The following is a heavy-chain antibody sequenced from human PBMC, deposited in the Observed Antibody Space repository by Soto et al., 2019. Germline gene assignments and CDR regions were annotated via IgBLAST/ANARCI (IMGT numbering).Heavy chain of an antibody. J-gene: IGHJ4*02. CDR2: ISYDGSNK. CDR1: GVTFSYYG. V-gene: IGHV3-30*18. Sequence: PGGSLRLSCAASGVTFSYYGMHWVRQPPGKGLEWVAVISYDGSNKYYADSVKGRFTISRDNSKKTLFLQMNSLRADDTAVYYCAKAPDPGSRHTFDYWGQGTLVTVSS. CDR3: AKAPDPGSRHTFDY.